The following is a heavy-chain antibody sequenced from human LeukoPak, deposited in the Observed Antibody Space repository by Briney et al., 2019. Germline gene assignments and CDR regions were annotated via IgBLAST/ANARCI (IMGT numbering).Heavy chain of an antibody. D-gene: IGHD2-2*01. CDR3: AKQVTSIVVPAAIPGGPFQH. J-gene: IGHJ1*01. CDR2: MSSSSRYI. Sequence: GGSLRLSCAASGFTFSDYSMNWVRQAPGEGLEWLSSMSSSSRYIYYADSVKGRFTISRDNSKNTLYLQMNSLRAEDTAVYYCAKQVTSIVVPAAIPGGPFQHWGQGTLVTVSS. CDR1: GFTFSDYS. V-gene: IGHV3-21*04.